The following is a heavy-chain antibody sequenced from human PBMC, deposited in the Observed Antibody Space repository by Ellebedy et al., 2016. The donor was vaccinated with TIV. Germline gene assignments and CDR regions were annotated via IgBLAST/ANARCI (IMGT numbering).Heavy chain of an antibody. Sequence: GESLKISCSASGFTFSDFGMSWVRQAPGKGLEWVANTKSDGGEKYYVDSVKGRFTVSRDNAKNSLSLQMNSLRAEDTAVYYCAREGTGIFDWWGQGTLVTVSS. D-gene: IGHD3-9*01. CDR3: AREGTGIFDW. CDR2: TKSDGGEK. J-gene: IGHJ4*02. CDR1: GFTFSDFG. V-gene: IGHV3-7*03.